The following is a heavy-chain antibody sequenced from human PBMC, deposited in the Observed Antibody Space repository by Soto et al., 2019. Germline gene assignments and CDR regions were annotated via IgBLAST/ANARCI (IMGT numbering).Heavy chain of an antibody. CDR2: IIPIFGTA. D-gene: IGHD3-10*01. CDR3: ARSGGSGSHEFDY. Sequence: GASVKVSCKASGGTFSSYAISWVRQAPGQGLEWMGGIIPIFGTANYAQKFQGRVTITADESTSKAYMELSSLRSEDTAVYYCARSGGSGSHEFDYWGQGTPVPVYS. J-gene: IGHJ4*02. V-gene: IGHV1-69*13. CDR1: GGTFSSYA.